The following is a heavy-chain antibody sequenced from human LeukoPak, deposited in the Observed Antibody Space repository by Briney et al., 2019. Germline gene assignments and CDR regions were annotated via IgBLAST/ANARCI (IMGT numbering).Heavy chain of an antibody. D-gene: IGHD3-10*01. V-gene: IGHV4-59*01. Sequence: SETLSLTCTVSGGSISSYFWTWIRQPPGKGLEWIGYIYSSGNTNYSPSLKSRVTISLDTSKNQFSLNLNSVTAADTAVYYCARGIRVRGDFNINNWFDSWGQGTLVSVSS. CDR3: ARGIRVRGDFNINNWFDS. J-gene: IGHJ5*01. CDR2: IYSSGNT. CDR1: GGSISSYF.